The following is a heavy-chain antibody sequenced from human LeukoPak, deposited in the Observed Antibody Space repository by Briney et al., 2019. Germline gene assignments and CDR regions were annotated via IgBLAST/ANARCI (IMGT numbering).Heavy chain of an antibody. Sequence: GGSLRLSCAASGFTFSSYGMHWVRQAPGKGLEWVAVISYDGSNKYYADSVKGRFTISRDNSKNTLYLQMNSLRAEDTAVYYCAKDDKDYDILTGKWGDAFDIWGQGTMVTVSS. V-gene: IGHV3-30*18. J-gene: IGHJ3*02. CDR3: AKDDKDYDILTGKWGDAFDI. D-gene: IGHD3-9*01. CDR2: ISYDGSNK. CDR1: GFTFSSYG.